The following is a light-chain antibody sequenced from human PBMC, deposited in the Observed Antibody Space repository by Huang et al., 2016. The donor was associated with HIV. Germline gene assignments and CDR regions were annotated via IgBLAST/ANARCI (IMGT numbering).Light chain of an antibody. CDR2: WSS. Sequence: EIVMTQSPATLSVSPGERVTLSCRANRSVSTNLAWYQQRPGQAPRLLIYWSSTRAPGIPARFSCSGSGTDFSLTISSLQSEDFALYYCHQYNNWLLSFGGGTRVDI. V-gene: IGKV3-15*01. CDR1: RSVSTN. J-gene: IGKJ4*01. CDR3: HQYNNWLLS.